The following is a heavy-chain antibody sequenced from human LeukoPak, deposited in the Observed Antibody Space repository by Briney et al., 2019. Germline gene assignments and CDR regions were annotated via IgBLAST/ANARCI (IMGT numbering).Heavy chain of an antibody. Sequence: SETLSLTCTVSGGSISSGGYYWSWIRQHPGKGLEWIGYIYYSGSTYYNPSLKSRVTISVDTSKNQFSLKLSSVTAADTAVYYCARHIVVVITTTYYYYYGMDVWGQGTTVTVSS. V-gene: IGHV4-31*03. D-gene: IGHD3-22*01. J-gene: IGHJ6*02. CDR2: IYYSGST. CDR3: ARHIVVVITTTYYYYYGMDV. CDR1: GGSISSGGYY.